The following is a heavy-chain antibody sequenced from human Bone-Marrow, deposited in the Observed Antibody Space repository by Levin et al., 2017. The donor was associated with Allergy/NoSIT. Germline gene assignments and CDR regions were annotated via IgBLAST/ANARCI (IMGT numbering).Heavy chain of an antibody. D-gene: IGHD3-16*01. J-gene: IGHJ2*01. CDR3: TKWVRGSDGGWFFDF. V-gene: IGHV3-23*01. CDR2: LSGRGETT. Sequence: GESLKISCAASGFTFSSYAMTWVRQAPGKGLEWISGLSGRGETTYYADSVKGRFTISRDNDKNTLFLQMNSLRTEDTALFYCTKWVRGSDGGWFFDFWGRGTLVTVSS. CDR1: GFTFSSYA.